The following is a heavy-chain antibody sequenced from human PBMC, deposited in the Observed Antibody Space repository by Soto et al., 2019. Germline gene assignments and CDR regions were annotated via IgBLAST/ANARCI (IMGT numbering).Heavy chain of an antibody. CDR2: ISASNGNT. Sequence: GASVKVSCKASGYTFTSYYMHWVRQAPGQGLEWMGRISASNGNTNYAQKLQGRVTMTTDTSTSTAYMELRSLRSDDTAVYYCARTTPYCSSTSCYVEAAFDIWGQGTMVTVSS. CDR1: GYTFTSYY. D-gene: IGHD2-2*01. J-gene: IGHJ3*02. CDR3: ARTTPYCSSTSCYVEAAFDI. V-gene: IGHV1-18*04.